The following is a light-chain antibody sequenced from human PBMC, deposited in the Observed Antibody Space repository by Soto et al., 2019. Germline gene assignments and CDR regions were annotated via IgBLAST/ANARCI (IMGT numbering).Light chain of an antibody. CDR1: QGLAGY. CDR2: TTS. J-gene: IGKJ5*01. CDR3: QQVRAYPIT. Sequence: DIQLTQSPSFLSASVGDRVTITCRASQGLAGYLAWYQQKPGKAPNLLIYTTSTLQGGVPSRFSGSGSGTEFTLTISSLQPKDSATYYCQQVRAYPITFGQGTRLDIK. V-gene: IGKV1-9*01.